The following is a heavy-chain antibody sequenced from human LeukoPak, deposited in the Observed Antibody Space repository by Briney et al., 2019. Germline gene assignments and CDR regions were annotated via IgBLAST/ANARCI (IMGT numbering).Heavy chain of an antibody. J-gene: IGHJ4*02. CDR3: AKEGEPVYYYDILTGAFDY. CDR2: ISGSGGST. D-gene: IGHD3-9*01. Sequence: PGGSLRLSCAASGFTFSSYGMSWVRQAPGKGLEWVSAISGSGGSTYYADSVKGRFTISRDNSKNTLYLQMNSLRAEDTAVYYCAKEGEPVYYYDILTGAFDYWGQGTLVTVSS. CDR1: GFTFSSYG. V-gene: IGHV3-23*01.